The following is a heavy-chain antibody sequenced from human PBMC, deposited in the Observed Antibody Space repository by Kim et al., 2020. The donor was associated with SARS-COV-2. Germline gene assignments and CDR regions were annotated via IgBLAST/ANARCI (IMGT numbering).Heavy chain of an antibody. J-gene: IGHJ6*02. D-gene: IGHD3-10*01. V-gene: IGHV3-30-3*01. Sequence: GGSLRLSCAASGFTFSSYAMHWVRQAPGKGLEWVAVISYDGSNKYYADSVKGRFTISRDNSKNTLYLQMNSLRAKDTAVYYCATSGSGSYYYYGMDVWG. CDR2: ISYDGSNK. CDR1: GFTFSSYA. CDR3: ATSGSGSYYYYGMDV.